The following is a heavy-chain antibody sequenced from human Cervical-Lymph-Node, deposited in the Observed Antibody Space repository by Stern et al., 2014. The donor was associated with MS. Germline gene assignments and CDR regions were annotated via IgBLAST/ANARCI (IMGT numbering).Heavy chain of an antibody. CDR1: GYTFTSYG. J-gene: IGHJ4*02. CDR2: ISAYNGNT. Sequence: QVQLVQSGAEVKKPGASVKVSCKASGYTFTSYGISWVRQAPGQGLEWMGWISAYNGNTNYAQKLQGRVTMTTDPSTSPAYMELRSLRSDDTAVYYCARASPPDYDYVWGSYRRAFDYWGQGTLVTVSS. D-gene: IGHD3-16*02. V-gene: IGHV1-18*04. CDR3: ARASPPDYDYVWGSYRRAFDY.